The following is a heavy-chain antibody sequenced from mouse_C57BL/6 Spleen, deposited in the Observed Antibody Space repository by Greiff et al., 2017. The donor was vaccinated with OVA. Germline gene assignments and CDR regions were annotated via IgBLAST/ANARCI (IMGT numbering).Heavy chain of an antibody. V-gene: IGHV5-6*01. Sequence: EVQLQQSGGDLVKPGGSLKLSCAASGFTFSSYGMSWVRQTPDKRLEWVATISSGGSYTYYPDSVKGRFTISRDNAKNTLYLQMSSLKSEDTAMYYCARHGYGNLYYFDYWGQGTTLTVSS. J-gene: IGHJ2*01. CDR1: GFTFSSYG. CDR3: ARHGYGNLYYFDY. CDR2: ISSGGSYT. D-gene: IGHD2-1*01.